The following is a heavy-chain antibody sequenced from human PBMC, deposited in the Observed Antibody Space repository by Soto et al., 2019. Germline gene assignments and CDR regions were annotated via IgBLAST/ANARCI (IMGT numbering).Heavy chain of an antibody. Sequence: PSETLSLTCAVSGCSISSSNWWNWVRQPPGKWMEWIGEVYHSGSTNYNPSLKSRVTISVDKSKNQFSLKLSSVTAADTAVYYWARDKARYYYGSGSSTLFHYWGQGTLVTVSS. D-gene: IGHD3-10*01. CDR3: ARDKARYYYGSGSSTLFHY. CDR2: VYHSGST. CDR1: GCSISSSNW. V-gene: IGHV4-4*02. J-gene: IGHJ4*02.